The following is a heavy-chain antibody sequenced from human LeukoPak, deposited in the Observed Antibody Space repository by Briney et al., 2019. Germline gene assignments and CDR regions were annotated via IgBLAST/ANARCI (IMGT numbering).Heavy chain of an antibody. CDR2: MHHSGSA. CDR3: ARGRYLTTLGGAAAGFLDS. V-gene: IGHV4-59*12. CDR1: GGSISDYF. J-gene: IGHJ4*02. D-gene: IGHD6-13*01. Sequence: SETLSLTCTVSGGSISDYFWSWVRQSPGKGLEWIGFMHHSGSANSNPSLRSRVTISMDTSKNQFSLRLTSVTAADTAVYYCARGRYLTTLGGAAAGFLDSWGQGTLVTVSS.